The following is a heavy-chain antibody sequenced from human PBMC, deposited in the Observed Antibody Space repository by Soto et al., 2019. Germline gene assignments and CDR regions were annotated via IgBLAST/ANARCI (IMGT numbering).Heavy chain of an antibody. J-gene: IGHJ3*02. CDR1: VYTFTNYG. V-gene: IGHV1-18*01. Sequence: QVHLVQAGAEVKKPGAAVKVSCKASVYTFTNYGVSWVRQAPGQRLEWTGCSSAYTCNTNYAQIYQGRVTMTTDTSTPTVYMELRSLTSYDTAVYYCARVLGYASSWWPHSAYDIWGEGTMVTVAS. CDR2: SSAYTCNT. CDR3: ARVLGYASSWWPHSAYDI. D-gene: IGHD3-22*01.